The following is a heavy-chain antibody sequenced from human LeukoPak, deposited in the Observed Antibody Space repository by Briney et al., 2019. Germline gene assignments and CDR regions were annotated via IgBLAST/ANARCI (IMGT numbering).Heavy chain of an antibody. CDR2: IDPSDSYI. Sequence: GGSLRLSCKGSGYRFTSYWIFWVRQMPGKGLEWMGRIDPSDSYINYSPSFQGHVTISVDKSISTAYLQWSSLKASDTAMYYCARFDCSSTSCYLGYWGQGTLVTVSS. V-gene: IGHV5-10-1*01. J-gene: IGHJ4*02. D-gene: IGHD2-2*01. CDR1: GYRFTSYW. CDR3: ARFDCSSTSCYLGY.